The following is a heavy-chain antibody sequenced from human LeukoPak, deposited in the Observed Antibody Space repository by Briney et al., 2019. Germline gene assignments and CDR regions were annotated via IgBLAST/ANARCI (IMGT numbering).Heavy chain of an antibody. CDR3: ARVGDYYDSSGYMVHWYFDL. CDR2: INSDGSST. Sequence: GGSLRLSCEASGFTFSSYWMHWVRQAPGKGLVWVSRINSDGSSTSYADSVKGRFTISRDNAKNTLYLQMNSLRAEDTAVYYCARVGDYYDSSGYMVHWYFDLWGRGTLVTVSS. D-gene: IGHD3-22*01. V-gene: IGHV3-74*01. CDR1: GFTFSSYW. J-gene: IGHJ2*01.